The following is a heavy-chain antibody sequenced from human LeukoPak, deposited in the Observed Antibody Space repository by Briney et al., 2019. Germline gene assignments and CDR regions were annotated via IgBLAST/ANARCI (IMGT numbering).Heavy chain of an antibody. CDR3: AREVGVLNNYFDY. Sequence: SETLSLTCAVYGGSFSGYYWSWIRQPPGKGLEWIGEINHSGSTNYNPSLKSRVTISVDTSKNQFSLKLSSVTAADTAVYYCAREVGVLNNYFDYWGQGTLVTVSS. V-gene: IGHV4-34*01. D-gene: IGHD3-10*01. J-gene: IGHJ4*02. CDR1: GGSFSGYY. CDR2: INHSGST.